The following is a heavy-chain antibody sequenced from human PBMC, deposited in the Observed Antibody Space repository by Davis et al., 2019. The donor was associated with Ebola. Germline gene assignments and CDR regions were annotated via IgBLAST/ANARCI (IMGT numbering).Heavy chain of an antibody. CDR2: IIPVVDTK. D-gene: IGHD3-9*01. J-gene: IGHJ6*04. CDR1: GGTFTNYA. Sequence: AASVKVSCKTSGGTFTNYAVNWVRQAPGQGLEWMGRIIPVVDTKDYAQKFQGRVTLTADKATNTAYMELSGLRFDDTAVYYCARLPHAILTDSLRGLGMDVWGKGTTVTVSS. CDR3: ARLPHAILTDSLRGLGMDV. V-gene: IGHV1-69*04.